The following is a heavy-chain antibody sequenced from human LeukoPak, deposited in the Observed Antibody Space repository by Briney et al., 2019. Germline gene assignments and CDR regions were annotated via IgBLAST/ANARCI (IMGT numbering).Heavy chain of an antibody. D-gene: IGHD1-26*01. CDR2: IYSGGST. J-gene: IGHJ6*02. Sequence: GGSLRLSCAASGFTDSSNYMSWVRQAPGKGLEWVSVIYSGGSTYYADSVKGRFTISRDNSKNTLYLQMNSLRAEDTAVYYCARTPCGSCYYYYGMDVWGQGTTVTVSS. CDR1: GFTDSSNY. V-gene: IGHV3-66*01. CDR3: ARTPCGSCYYYYGMDV.